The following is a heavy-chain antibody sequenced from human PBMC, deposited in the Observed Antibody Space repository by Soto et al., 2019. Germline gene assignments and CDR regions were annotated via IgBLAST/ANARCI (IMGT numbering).Heavy chain of an antibody. V-gene: IGHV3-23*01. CDR2: ISGSGGST. Sequence: EVQLLESGGGLVQPGGSLRLSCAASGFTFSSYAMSWVRQAPGKGLEWVSAISGSGGSTYYADSVEGRFTISRDNSKNTLYLQMNSLRAEDTAVYYCAKGKDLLLWFGESDAFDIWGQGTMVTVSS. CDR3: AKGKDLLLWFGESDAFDI. D-gene: IGHD3-10*01. CDR1: GFTFSSYA. J-gene: IGHJ3*02.